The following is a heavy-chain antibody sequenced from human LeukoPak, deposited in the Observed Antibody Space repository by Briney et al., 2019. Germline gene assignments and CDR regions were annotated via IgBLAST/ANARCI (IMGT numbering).Heavy chain of an antibody. J-gene: IGHJ4*02. CDR2: IYYTGST. Sequence: SETLSLTCTVSGGSVSSTIYYWGWIRQSPGKGLEWIGGIYYTGSTSYNPSLKSRVTISVDTSKNQFSLKLTSVTAADTAVYYCASRNDIMTGYVFDFWGQGTLVTVSS. CDR1: GGSVSSTIYY. D-gene: IGHD3-9*01. CDR3: ASRNDIMTGYVFDF. V-gene: IGHV4-39*01.